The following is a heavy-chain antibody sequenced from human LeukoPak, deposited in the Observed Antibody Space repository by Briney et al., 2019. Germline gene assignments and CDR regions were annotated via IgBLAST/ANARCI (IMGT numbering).Heavy chain of an antibody. Sequence: PGGSLRLSCAASGFTFSSYWMHWVRQAPGKGLVWVSRIKSDGSSTYYADSVKGRFTISRENAKNTLYLQMNSLRAEDTAVYYCARSDWFDPWGQGTLVTVSS. CDR3: ARSDWFDP. CDR2: IKSDGSST. V-gene: IGHV3-74*01. J-gene: IGHJ5*02. CDR1: GFTFSSYW.